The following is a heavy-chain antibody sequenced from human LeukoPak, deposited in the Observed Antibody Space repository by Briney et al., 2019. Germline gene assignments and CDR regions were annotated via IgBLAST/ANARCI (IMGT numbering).Heavy chain of an antibody. CDR3: ARTSNSYGYSGLDY. Sequence: SETLSLTCTVSGASISSGGFYWTWIRQYPGKGLEWIGFIYYSGSTYYNPSLKSQISISEDMSNNQFSLTLNSVTAADTAVYYCARTSNSYGYSGLDYWGQGTLVTVSS. CDR2: IYYSGST. D-gene: IGHD5-18*01. CDR1: GASISSGGFY. J-gene: IGHJ4*02. V-gene: IGHV4-31*01.